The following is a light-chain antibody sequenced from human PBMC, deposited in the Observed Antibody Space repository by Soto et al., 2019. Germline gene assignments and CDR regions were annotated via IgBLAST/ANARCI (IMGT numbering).Light chain of an antibody. CDR1: HRVSSY. CDR3: QQYNNWPTWT. Sequence: ILMTQSPATLSVSPRESATLSCSASHRVSSYLAWYQQKPGQAPSLLIYGASTRATSIPARFSGSGSDTEFTLTISSLQAEDSAVYFCQQYNNWPTWTFGQGTKVDIK. J-gene: IGKJ1*01. V-gene: IGKV3-15*01. CDR2: GAS.